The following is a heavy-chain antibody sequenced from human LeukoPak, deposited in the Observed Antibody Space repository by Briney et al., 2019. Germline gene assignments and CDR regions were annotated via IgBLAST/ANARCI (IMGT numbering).Heavy chain of an antibody. V-gene: IGHV4-38-2*01. Sequence: SETLSLTCAVSGYSIRSGYYWGWIRQPPGKGLEWIGSIYHSGSIYYKPSLKSRVTISVDTSKNQFSLKLSSVTAADTAVYYCARQEYCYEMQHRGQGTLVTVSS. CDR1: GYSIRSGYY. J-gene: IGHJ1*01. CDR3: ARQEYCYEMQH. CDR2: IYHSGSI. D-gene: IGHD2/OR15-2a*01.